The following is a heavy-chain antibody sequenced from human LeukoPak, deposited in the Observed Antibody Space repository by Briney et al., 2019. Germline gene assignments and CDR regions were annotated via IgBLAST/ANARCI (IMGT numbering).Heavy chain of an antibody. V-gene: IGHV3-23*01. Sequence: PGGSLRLSCAASGFAFSNCAMSWVRQAPGKGLEWVSAISVSGVSTYYADSVKGRFTIPRDNSRNTLYLQMNSLRAEDTAIYYCAKDGNGSGTYYFDYWGQGTLVAVSS. D-gene: IGHD1-26*01. CDR2: ISVSGVST. J-gene: IGHJ4*02. CDR3: AKDGNGSGTYYFDY. CDR1: GFAFSNCA.